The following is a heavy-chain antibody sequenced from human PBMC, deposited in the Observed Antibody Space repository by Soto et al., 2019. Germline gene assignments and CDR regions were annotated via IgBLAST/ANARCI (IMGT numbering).Heavy chain of an antibody. CDR2: ISSSSSYI. J-gene: IGHJ4*02. Sequence: PGGSLRLSCAASGFTFSSYSMNWVRQAPGKGLEWVSSISSSSSYIYYADSVKGRFTISRDNAKNSLYLQMTGLRPEDTAMYYCARDGIVGTTDFFDYWGQGTLVTVSS. CDR1: GFTFSSYS. V-gene: IGHV3-21*01. CDR3: ARDGIVGTTDFFDY. D-gene: IGHD1-26*01.